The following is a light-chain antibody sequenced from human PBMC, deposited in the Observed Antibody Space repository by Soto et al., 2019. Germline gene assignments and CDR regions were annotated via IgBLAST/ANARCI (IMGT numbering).Light chain of an antibody. J-gene: IGLJ7*01. Sequence: QSVLTQPPSVSAAPGQKVTICCSGSSSNIGNNYVSWYQQLPGTAPKLLIYDNNKRPSGIPDRFSGSKSGTSATLGITGLQTGDEADYYCGTWDSSLSAAVFGVGTQLTVL. CDR3: GTWDSSLSAAV. CDR2: DNN. CDR1: SSNIGNNY. V-gene: IGLV1-51*01.